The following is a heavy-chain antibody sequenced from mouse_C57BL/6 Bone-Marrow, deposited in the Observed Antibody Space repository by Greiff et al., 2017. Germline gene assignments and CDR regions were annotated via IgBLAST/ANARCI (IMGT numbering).Heavy chain of an antibody. Sequence: VKLQQSGAELVRPGTSVKMSCKASGYTFTNYWIGWAKQRPGHGLEWIGDIYPGGGYTNYNEKFKGKATLTADKSSGTAYMQFSSLTSEDSAIYYCARYYYGSSYGYAMDYWGQGTSVTVSS. CDR2: IYPGGGYT. J-gene: IGHJ4*01. CDR1: GYTFTNYW. D-gene: IGHD1-1*01. V-gene: IGHV1-63*01. CDR3: ARYYYGSSYGYAMDY.